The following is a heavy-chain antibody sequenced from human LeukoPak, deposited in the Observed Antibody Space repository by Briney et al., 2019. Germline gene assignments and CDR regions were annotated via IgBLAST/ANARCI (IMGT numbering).Heavy chain of an antibody. D-gene: IGHD3-3*01. J-gene: IGHJ3*02. Sequence: GGSLRLSCAASGFTFSSYWMSWVRQAPGKGLEWVANIKQDGSENYYVDSVKGRFTISRDNAKNSLYLQMSSLRAEDTAVYYCARDHSRSRAFDIWGQGTMVTVSS. CDR1: GFTFSSYW. V-gene: IGHV3-7*03. CDR2: IKQDGSEN. CDR3: ARDHSRSRAFDI.